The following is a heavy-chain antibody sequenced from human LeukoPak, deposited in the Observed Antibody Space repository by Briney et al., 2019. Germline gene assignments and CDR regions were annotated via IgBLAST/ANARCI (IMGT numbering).Heavy chain of an antibody. Sequence: GGSLRLSCAASGFTFSSNCMSWVRQAPGKGLEWVANIKQDGSAKYYVDSVNGRFTITTDNAKNPLYLHMSSLRAEDTAVYYCARDQISSGSYSGFDYWGQGTLVTVSS. CDR2: IKQDGSAK. V-gene: IGHV3-7*01. CDR3: ARDQISSGSYSGFDY. CDR1: GFTFSSNC. J-gene: IGHJ4*02. D-gene: IGHD1-26*01.